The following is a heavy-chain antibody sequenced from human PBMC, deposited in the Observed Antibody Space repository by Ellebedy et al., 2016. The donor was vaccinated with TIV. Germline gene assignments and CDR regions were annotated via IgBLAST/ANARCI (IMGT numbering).Heavy chain of an antibody. CDR2: INQEGSDK. D-gene: IGHD2-2*01. J-gene: IGHJ4*02. CDR1: EFAFETDW. Sequence: GESLKISCAASEFAFETDWMTWVRQAPGKGLEWVANINQEGSDKSYVASVKGRFTIFRDNAKSSLYLQMNSLRAEDTAVYYCARGGATSSRYWRNWGQGALVTVSS. V-gene: IGHV3-7*01. CDR3: ARGGATSSRYWRN.